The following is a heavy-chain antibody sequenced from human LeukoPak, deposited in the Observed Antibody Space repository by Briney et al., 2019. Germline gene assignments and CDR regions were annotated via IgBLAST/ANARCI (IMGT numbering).Heavy chain of an antibody. CDR2: INPSGGST. CDR1: GDTFTTSY. V-gene: IGHV1-46*01. J-gene: IGHJ4*02. Sequence: GASVKVSCKASGDTFTTSYVYWVRQAPGQGLEWMGAINPSGGSTTYAQQFQGRVSMTRDLSTSTVYMELSSLRSEDTAVYYCARNLMQFTGLAYWGQGTLVTVSS. D-gene: IGHD2-8*02. CDR3: ARNLMQFTGLAY.